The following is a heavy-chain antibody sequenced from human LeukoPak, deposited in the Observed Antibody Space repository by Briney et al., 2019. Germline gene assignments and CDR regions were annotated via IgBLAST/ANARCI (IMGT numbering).Heavy chain of an antibody. D-gene: IGHD2/OR15-2a*01. Sequence: GGSLRLSCAASEIAVSDNYMSWVLQAPGMSLEWVSIIYSDGTTYYTDSVKGRFTISRDNSKNTLYLQMNSLRAEDTAVYYCARWICTSTTCFYGYWGQGTLVTVSS. J-gene: IGHJ4*02. CDR3: ARWICTSTTCFYGY. V-gene: IGHV3-53*01. CDR1: EIAVSDNY. CDR2: IYSDGTT.